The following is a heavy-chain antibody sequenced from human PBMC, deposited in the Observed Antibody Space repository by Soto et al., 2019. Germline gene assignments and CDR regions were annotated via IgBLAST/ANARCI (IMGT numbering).Heavy chain of an antibody. V-gene: IGHV3-21*01. Sequence: GGSLRLSCAASGFTFSSYSMNWVRQAPGKGLEWVSSISSSSSYIYYADSVKGRFTISRDNAKNSLYLQMNSLRAEDTAVYYCARDKLVAGTIDYWGQGTLVTVSS. CDR3: ARDKLVAGTIDY. CDR1: GFTFSSYS. J-gene: IGHJ4*02. CDR2: ISSSSSYI. D-gene: IGHD6-19*01.